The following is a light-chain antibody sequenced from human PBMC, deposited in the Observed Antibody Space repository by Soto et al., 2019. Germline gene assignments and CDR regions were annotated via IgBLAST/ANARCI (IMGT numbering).Light chain of an antibody. Sequence: DIVLTQSPGTLSLSPGERATLSCRAIQSVGSSYLAWYQQKPGQAPSLLMYGASSRATGIPDRFSGSGSGTDFTLTISRLEPEDFAVYYCQQYGNSPRTFGQGTKV. CDR2: GAS. J-gene: IGKJ1*01. CDR1: QSVGSSY. CDR3: QQYGNSPRT. V-gene: IGKV3-20*01.